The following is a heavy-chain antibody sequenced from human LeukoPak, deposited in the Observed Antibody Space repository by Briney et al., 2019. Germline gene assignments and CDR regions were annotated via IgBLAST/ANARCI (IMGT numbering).Heavy chain of an antibody. V-gene: IGHV4-34*01. D-gene: IGHD3-10*01. CDR3: ARSITMAPKGGYFDY. CDR1: GGSLSGYY. J-gene: IGHJ4*02. CDR2: INHRGST. Sequence: SETLSLTCAVYGGSLSGYYSSWIRHPPGKGLEWIGEINHRGSTNYNPSLKRRVTISVDTSKNPFSLKLSSVTAADTAVYYCARSITMAPKGGYFDYWGQGTLVTVSS.